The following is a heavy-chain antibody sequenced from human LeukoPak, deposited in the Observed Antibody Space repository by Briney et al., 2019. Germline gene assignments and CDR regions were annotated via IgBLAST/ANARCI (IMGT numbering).Heavy chain of an antibody. D-gene: IGHD4-17*01. J-gene: IGHJ6*03. CDR3: ARSTVTTFLSYYYMDV. Sequence: ASVKVSCKASGGTFGSYAISWVRQAPGQGLEWMGGIIPIFGTANYAQKFQGRVTITTDESTSTAYMELSSLRSEDTAVYYCARSTVTTFLSYYYMDVWGKGTTVTVSS. CDR1: GGTFGSYA. V-gene: IGHV1-69*05. CDR2: IIPIFGTA.